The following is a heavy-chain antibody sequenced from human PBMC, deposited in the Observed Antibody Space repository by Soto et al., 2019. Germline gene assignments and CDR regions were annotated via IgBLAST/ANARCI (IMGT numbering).Heavy chain of an antibody. J-gene: IGHJ6*02. CDR3: AHRLPGPSGYDV. D-gene: IGHD6-13*01. CDR1: GISLTSGAVG. V-gene: IGHV2-5*01. CDR2: IYWNDEE. Sequence: SGPTLVNPTQTLTLTCTFSGISLTSGAVGVGWIRQPPGEALEWLVLIYWNDEEYYNPSLRNRLTISRDTSKNQVVLTMTSMDPVDTATYYCAHRLPGPSGYDVWGQGTTVTVSS.